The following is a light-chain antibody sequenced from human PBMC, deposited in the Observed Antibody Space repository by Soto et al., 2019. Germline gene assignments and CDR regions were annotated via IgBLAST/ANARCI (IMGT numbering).Light chain of an antibody. Sequence: DIVMTQSPDSLAVSLGERATINCKSSQSVLYSSNNKNYLAWYQQKPGQPPKLLLDWASTRESGVPDRFSGSGSGTDFTLTISSLQAEDVAVYYCQQYYSTPWTFGQGTKVEIK. CDR2: WAS. CDR1: QSVLYSSNNKNY. CDR3: QQYYSTPWT. J-gene: IGKJ1*01. V-gene: IGKV4-1*01.